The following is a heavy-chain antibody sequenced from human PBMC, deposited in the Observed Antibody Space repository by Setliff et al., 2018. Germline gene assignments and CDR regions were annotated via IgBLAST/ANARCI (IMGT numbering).Heavy chain of an antibody. D-gene: IGHD2-21*02. Sequence: GGSLRLSCTGSGFTFDDYAMSWVRQAPGKGLEWVGFIRSKAYGGTTEYAASVKGRFTISRDDSKSITYLQMNSLKTEDTAVYYCTTDPDDFRLDYWGQGTLVTVSS. V-gene: IGHV3-49*04. CDR2: IRSKAYGGTT. CDR3: TTDPDDFRLDY. CDR1: GFTFDDYA. J-gene: IGHJ4*02.